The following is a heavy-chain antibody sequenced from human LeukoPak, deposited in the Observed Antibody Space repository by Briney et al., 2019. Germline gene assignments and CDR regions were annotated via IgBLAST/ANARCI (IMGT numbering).Heavy chain of an antibody. CDR2: INSDGSSA. Sequence: PGGSLRLSCEASEFTFNDYWMHWVRQGPGKGLVWVSRINSDGSSASYADSVKGRFTISRDNANNPLYLQMNRLRAEDTAVYYCARGSPTPNIRYFDLWGRGTLVTVSS. CDR1: EFTFNDYW. J-gene: IGHJ2*01. CDR3: ARGSPTPNIRYFDL. V-gene: IGHV3-74*01. D-gene: IGHD3-10*01.